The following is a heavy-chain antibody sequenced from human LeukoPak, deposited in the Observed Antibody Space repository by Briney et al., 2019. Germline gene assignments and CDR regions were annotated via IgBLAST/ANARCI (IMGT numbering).Heavy chain of an antibody. CDR2: FDPEDGET. J-gene: IGHJ5*02. CDR3: AAAAYERVGSGIAVAGPKNWFDP. D-gene: IGHD6-19*01. CDR1: GYTLTELS. V-gene: IGHV1-24*01. Sequence: GASVKVSCKVSGYTLTELSMHWVRQARGKGLEWMGGFDPEDGETIYAQKFQGRVTVTEDTSTDTAYMELSSLRSEDTAVYYCAAAAYERVGSGIAVAGPKNWFDPWGQGILVTVSS.